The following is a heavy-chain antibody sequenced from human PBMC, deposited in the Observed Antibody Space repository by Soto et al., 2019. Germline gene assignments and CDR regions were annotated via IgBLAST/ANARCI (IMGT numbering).Heavy chain of an antibody. D-gene: IGHD6-6*01. CDR3: ARQVYSSSVRFDP. Sequence: ASETLSLTCTVSGGSISSYYWSWIRQPPGKGLEWIGYIYYSGSTNYNPSLKSRVTISVDTSKNQFSLKLSSVTAADTAVYYCARQVYSSSVRFDPWGQGTLVTVSS. J-gene: IGHJ5*02. CDR1: GGSISSYY. CDR2: IYYSGST. V-gene: IGHV4-59*08.